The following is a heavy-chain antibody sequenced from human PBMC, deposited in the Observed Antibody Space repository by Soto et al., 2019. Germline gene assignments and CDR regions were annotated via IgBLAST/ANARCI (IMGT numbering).Heavy chain of an antibody. CDR1: GGSISSGDYY. CDR3: ASDNGVGP. J-gene: IGHJ5*02. D-gene: IGHD2-8*01. Sequence: QVQLQESGPGLVKPSQTLSLTCTVSGGSISSGDYYWSWIRQPPGKGLEWIGYIYDSGSTYYNSSLKSRVNITLDTAKNPFSRKLTSVTAADTAVDDCASDNGVGPWGQGTLVTVSS. CDR2: IYDSGST. V-gene: IGHV4-30-4*01.